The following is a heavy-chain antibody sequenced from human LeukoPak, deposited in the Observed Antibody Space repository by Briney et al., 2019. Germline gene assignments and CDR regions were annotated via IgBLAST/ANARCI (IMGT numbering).Heavy chain of an antibody. J-gene: IGHJ4*02. V-gene: IGHV3-23*01. D-gene: IGHD4-17*01. Sequence: GGSLRLSCAASGFSFSTYAMNWVRQAPGKGLEWVSGISGSGGSTYYADSVKDRFTISRDNSKNALYLQMNSLRAEDTAVYYCARVSAVTSSFDHWGQGTLATVSS. CDR2: ISGSGGST. CDR1: GFSFSTYA. CDR3: ARVSAVTSSFDH.